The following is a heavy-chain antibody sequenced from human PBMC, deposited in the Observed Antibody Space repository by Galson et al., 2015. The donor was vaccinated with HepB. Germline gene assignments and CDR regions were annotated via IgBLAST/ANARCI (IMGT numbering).Heavy chain of an antibody. CDR1: GFNLNSHF. CDR2: INPRGDGT. J-gene: IGHJ4*02. V-gene: IGHV1-46*02. D-gene: IGHD6-13*01. Sequence: SVKVSCKASGFNLNSHFMHWLRQAPGQGLEWVGLINPRGDGTIYPQRFRGRVTVTRDTSTSTLYVQLHRLTSEDTAVYYCAREKIAAGKTFDNWGQGTLVTVSS. CDR3: AREKIAAGKTFDN.